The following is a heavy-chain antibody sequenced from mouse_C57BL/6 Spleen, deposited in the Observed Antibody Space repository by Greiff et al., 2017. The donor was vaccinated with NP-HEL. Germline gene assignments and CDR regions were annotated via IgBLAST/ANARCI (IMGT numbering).Heavy chain of an antibody. CDR3: ARSSVGLDY. V-gene: IGHV1-42*01. Sequence: EVKLMESGPELVKPGASVKISCKASGYSFTGYYMNWVKQSPEKSLEWIGEINPSTGGTTYNQKFKAKATLTVDKSSSTAYMQLKSLTSEDSAVYYCARSSVGLDYWGQGTTLTVSS. D-gene: IGHD4-1*01. J-gene: IGHJ2*01. CDR2: INPSTGGT. CDR1: GYSFTGYY.